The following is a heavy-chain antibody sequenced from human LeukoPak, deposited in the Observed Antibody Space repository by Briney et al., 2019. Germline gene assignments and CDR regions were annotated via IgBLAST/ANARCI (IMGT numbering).Heavy chain of an antibody. CDR1: GFTFSDYY. J-gene: IGHJ4*02. Sequence: PGGSLRLSCAASGFTFSDYYMSWIRQAPGKGLEGVSYISSSSSYTNYADSVKGRFTISRDNAKNSLYMQMNSLRAEDKAVYYCARDVGYIDYWGQGTLVTVSS. V-gene: IGHV3-11*06. CDR3: ARDVGYIDY. D-gene: IGHD3-22*01. CDR2: ISSSSSYT.